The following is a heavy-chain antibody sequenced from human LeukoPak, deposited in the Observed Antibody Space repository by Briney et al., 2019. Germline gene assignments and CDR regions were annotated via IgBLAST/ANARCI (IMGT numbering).Heavy chain of an antibody. D-gene: IGHD3-16*01. V-gene: IGHV3-48*02. Sequence: PGGSLRLSCAASGFTVSSNHMSWVRQAPGKGLEWVSYISSGSSTIYYADSVKGRFTISRDNAKNSLYLQMNSLRDEDTAVYYCANTYYDYVWGSNWGQGTLVTVSS. CDR2: ISSGSSTI. J-gene: IGHJ4*02. CDR1: GFTVSSNH. CDR3: ANTYYDYVWGSN.